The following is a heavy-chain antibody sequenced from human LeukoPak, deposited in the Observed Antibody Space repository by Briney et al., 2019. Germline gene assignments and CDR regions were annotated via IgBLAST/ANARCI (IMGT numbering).Heavy chain of an antibody. D-gene: IGHD3-22*01. CDR3: AKGRLYDSSGHY. V-gene: IGHV3-23*01. Sequence: GGSLRLSCAASGFTFSSYAMSWVRQAPGKGLEWVSAISGSGGSTYYADSVKGRFTISRDNSKNTPYLQMNSLRAEDTAVYYCAKGRLYDSSGHYWGQGTLVTVSS. CDR1: GFTFSSYA. CDR2: ISGSGGST. J-gene: IGHJ4*02.